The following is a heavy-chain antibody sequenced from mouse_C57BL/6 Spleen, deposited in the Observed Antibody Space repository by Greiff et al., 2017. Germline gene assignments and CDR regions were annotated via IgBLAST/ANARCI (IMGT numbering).Heavy chain of an antibody. J-gene: IGHJ4*01. CDR2: IDPSDSET. V-gene: IGHV1-52*01. Sequence: VQLQQPGAELVRPGSSVKLSCKASGYTFTSYWMHWVKQRPIQGLEWIGNIDPSDSETHYNQKFKDKATLTVDKSSSTAYMQLSSLTSEDSAVYYCARWYYGSNYAMDYWGQGTSVTVSS. D-gene: IGHD1-1*01. CDR1: GYTFTSYW. CDR3: ARWYYGSNYAMDY.